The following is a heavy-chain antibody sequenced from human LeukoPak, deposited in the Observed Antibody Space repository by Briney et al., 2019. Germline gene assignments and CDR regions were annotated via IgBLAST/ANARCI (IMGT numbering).Heavy chain of an antibody. J-gene: IGHJ4*02. V-gene: IGHV3-53*01. CDR3: ANPSY. CDR2: IYSGGST. CDR1: GLTVSSNC. Sequence: QTGGSLRLSCAASGLTVSSNCMSWVRQAPGKGLEWVSFIYSGGSTYYTDSLKGRFTISRDNSKNTLYLQMNSPRAEDTAVYYCANPSYWGQGTLVTVSS.